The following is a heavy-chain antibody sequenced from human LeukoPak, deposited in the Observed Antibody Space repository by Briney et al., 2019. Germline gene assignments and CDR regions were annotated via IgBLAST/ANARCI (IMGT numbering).Heavy chain of an antibody. CDR3: ARRAGDCSGGSCNYYFDY. Sequence: GASVKVSCKASGYTFTSYGISWVRQAPEQGLEWMGWISAYNGNTNYAQKLQGRVTMTTDTSTSTACMELRSLRSDDTAVYYCARRAGDCSGGSCNYYFDYWGQGTLVTVSS. CDR2: ISAYNGNT. D-gene: IGHD2-15*01. V-gene: IGHV1-18*01. J-gene: IGHJ4*02. CDR1: GYTFTSYG.